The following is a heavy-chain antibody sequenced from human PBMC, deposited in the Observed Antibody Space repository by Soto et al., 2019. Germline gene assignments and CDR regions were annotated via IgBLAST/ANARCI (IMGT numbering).Heavy chain of an antibody. CDR3: ARLVGYGSSTSCYPRRCDY. J-gene: IGHJ4*02. V-gene: IGHV4-39*02. CDR1: GGSISSRCYY. CDR2: IYSSGST. D-gene: IGHD2-2*01. Sequence: QLQLQESGPGLVKPSETLSLTCTVSGGSISSRCYYWGWIRQPPGTGLEWIGTIYSSGSTFYNPSLKSRVTISVDTSKNHFSLRLSSGTAAAAAVYYCARLVGYGSSTSCYPRRCDYWGQGTMVTVSS.